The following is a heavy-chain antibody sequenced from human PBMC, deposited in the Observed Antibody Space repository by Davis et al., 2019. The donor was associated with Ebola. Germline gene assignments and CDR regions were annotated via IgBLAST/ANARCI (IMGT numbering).Heavy chain of an antibody. D-gene: IGHD3-10*01. CDR2: ISAYNGNT. J-gene: IGHJ4*02. V-gene: IGHV1-18*04. Sequence: ASVKVSCKASGYTFTGYYMHWVRQAPGQGLEWMGWISAYNGNTNYAQKLQGRVTMTTDTSTSTAYMELRSLRSDDTAVYYCARDRSGSYDYWGQGTLITVSS. CDR1: GYTFTGYY. CDR3: ARDRSGSYDY.